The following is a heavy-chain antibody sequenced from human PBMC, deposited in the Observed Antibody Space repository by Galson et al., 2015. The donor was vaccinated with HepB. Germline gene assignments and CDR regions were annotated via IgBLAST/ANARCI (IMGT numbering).Heavy chain of an antibody. CDR3: ARALAARGDY. J-gene: IGHJ4*02. D-gene: IGHD6-6*01. V-gene: IGHV1-46*01. Sequence: QSGAEVKKPGESLKISCKASGYTFTSYYMHWVRQAPGQGLEWMGIINPSGGSTSYEQKFQGRVTITRDTSASTAYMELSSLRSEDTAVYYCARALAARGDYWGQGTLVTVSS. CDR2: INPSGGST. CDR1: GYTFTSYY.